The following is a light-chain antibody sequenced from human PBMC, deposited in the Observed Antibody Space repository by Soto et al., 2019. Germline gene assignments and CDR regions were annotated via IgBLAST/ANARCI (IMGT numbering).Light chain of an antibody. Sequence: ETVLTQSPGTLSLSPGERATLSCRASQNVRNNYLAWYQQKPGQAPRLIFYGASSRTAGIPDRFSGSGSGTDFTLTISRLEPEDFAVYYCQHYGNSPALAFGGGTKVEIK. CDR2: GAS. CDR3: QHYGNSPALA. J-gene: IGKJ4*01. V-gene: IGKV3-20*01. CDR1: QNVRNNY.